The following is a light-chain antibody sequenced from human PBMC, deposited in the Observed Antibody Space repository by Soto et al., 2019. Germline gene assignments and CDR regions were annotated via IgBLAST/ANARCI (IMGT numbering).Light chain of an antibody. CDR1: QGINSD. V-gene: IGKV3-15*01. CDR3: QQGHDWPLT. J-gene: IGKJ2*01. CDR2: GAS. Sequence: EIGMTQPPATLSLSQGKRAALSCRASQGINSDLAWYQQKPGQPPRLPIYGASTRATGVPARFTGSESGSEFTLTISGLQSEDFAVYYCQQGHDWPLTFGQGTRLEI.